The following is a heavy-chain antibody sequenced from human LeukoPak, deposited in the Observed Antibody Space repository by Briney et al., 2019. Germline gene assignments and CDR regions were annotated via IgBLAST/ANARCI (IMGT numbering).Heavy chain of an antibody. CDR1: GYTFTRYY. D-gene: IGHD6-25*01. CDR2: IIPIFGTA. V-gene: IGHV1-69*13. J-gene: IGHJ4*02. CDR3: ARGAAIEPFDY. Sequence: SVKVSCKASGYTFTRYYIHWVRQAPGQGLEWMGGIIPIFGTANYAQKFQGRVTITADESTSTAYMELSSLRSEDTAVYYCARGAAIEPFDYWGQGTLVTVSS.